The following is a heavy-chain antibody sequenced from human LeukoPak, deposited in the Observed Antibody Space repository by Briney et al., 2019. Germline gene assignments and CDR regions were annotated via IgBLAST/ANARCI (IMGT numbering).Heavy chain of an antibody. Sequence: GGSMRLSCAASGLAFSAYKMHWVRQAPRKGLVWVSRISTDGYTTDYADFVQGRFTASRDNTKNTWSLEMNSLRAEDTAVYYCAKVKEDYYDSSGADYWGQGTLVTVSS. CDR3: AKVKEDYYDSSGADY. D-gene: IGHD3-22*01. J-gene: IGHJ4*02. V-gene: IGHV3-74*01. CDR1: GLAFSAYK. CDR2: ISTDGYTT.